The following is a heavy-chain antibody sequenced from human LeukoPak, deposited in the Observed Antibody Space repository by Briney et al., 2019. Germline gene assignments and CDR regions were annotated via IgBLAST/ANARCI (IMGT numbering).Heavy chain of an antibody. J-gene: IGHJ5*02. CDR1: GGSISSSNW. Sequence: SETLSLTCAVSGGSISSSNWWSWVRQPPGKGLEWIGEIYHSGSTNYNPSLKSRVTISVDKSKNQFSLKLSSVTAADTAVYYCASVVVAATILNWLDPWGQGTLVTVSS. D-gene: IGHD2-15*01. CDR2: IYHSGST. CDR3: ASVVVAATILNWLDP. V-gene: IGHV4-4*02.